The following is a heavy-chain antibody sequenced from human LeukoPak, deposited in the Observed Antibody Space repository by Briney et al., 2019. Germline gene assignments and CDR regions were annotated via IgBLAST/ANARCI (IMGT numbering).Heavy chain of an antibody. D-gene: IGHD4-17*01. Sequence: GASVKVSCKASGYTFTGYCMHWVRQAPGQGLEWMGWINPNSGGTNYAQKFQGRVTMTRDTSISTAYMELSRLRSDDTAVYYCARMGSYGDEKEGYYYYGMDVWGQGTTVTVSS. CDR2: INPNSGGT. CDR3: ARMGSYGDEKEGYYYYGMDV. J-gene: IGHJ6*02. V-gene: IGHV1-2*02. CDR1: GYTFTGYC.